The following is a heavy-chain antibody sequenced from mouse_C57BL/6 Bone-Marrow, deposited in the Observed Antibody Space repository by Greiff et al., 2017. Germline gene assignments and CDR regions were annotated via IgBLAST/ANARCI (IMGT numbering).Heavy chain of an antibody. D-gene: IGHD2-1*01. Sequence: QVQLQQPGAELVRPGTSVKLSCKASGYTFTSYWMHWVKQRPGQGLEWIGVIDPSDSYTKYNQKFKGKATLTVDTSSSTAYMQLSSLTSEDSAVYYCARKIYYGNPFDYWGQGTTLTVSS. J-gene: IGHJ2*01. CDR3: ARKIYYGNPFDY. CDR1: GYTFTSYW. V-gene: IGHV1-59*01. CDR2: IDPSDSYT.